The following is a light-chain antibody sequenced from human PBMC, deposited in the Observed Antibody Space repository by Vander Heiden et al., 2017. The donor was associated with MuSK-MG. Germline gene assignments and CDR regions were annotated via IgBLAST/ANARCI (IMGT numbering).Light chain of an antibody. V-gene: IGKV1-39*01. CDR1: QSISSY. CDR3: QQSDSTPFFT. Sequence: DIQMPQSPSSLSASVGDRVTITCRASQSISSYLNWYQQKPGKAPKLLIYAASSLQSGVPSRFSGSGYGTDFTLTISSRQPEDFATYYCQQSDSTPFFTFGHGTKVDIK. J-gene: IGKJ3*01. CDR2: AAS.